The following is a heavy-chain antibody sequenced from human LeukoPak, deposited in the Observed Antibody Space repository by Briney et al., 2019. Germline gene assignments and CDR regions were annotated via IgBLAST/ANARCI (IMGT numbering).Heavy chain of an antibody. CDR1: GFTFSSYA. D-gene: IGHD3-16*01. J-gene: IGHJ4*02. V-gene: IGHV3-64*01. Sequence: GGSLRLSCAASGFTFSSYAMHWVRQAPGKGLEYVSAISSNGGSTYYANSVKGRFTISRDNSKNTLYLQMGSLRAEDMAVYYCARSVTRGGLDYWGQGTLVTVSS. CDR3: ARSVTRGGLDY. CDR2: ISSNGGST.